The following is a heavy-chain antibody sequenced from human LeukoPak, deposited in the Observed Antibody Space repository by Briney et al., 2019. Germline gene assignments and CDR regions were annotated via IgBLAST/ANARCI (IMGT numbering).Heavy chain of an antibody. V-gene: IGHV3-11*01. CDR3: ARAPTYGSGSSFDY. CDR2: ISSSDRTI. CDR1: GFTFRDYD. J-gene: IGHJ4*02. D-gene: IGHD3-10*01. Sequence: GGSLRLSCAASGFTFRDYDMTWIRQAPGKGLEWVSYISSSDRTIYNAESVKGRFTISRDNAKNSLYLQMNSLRAEDTAVYYCARAPTYGSGSSFDYWGQGTLVTVSS.